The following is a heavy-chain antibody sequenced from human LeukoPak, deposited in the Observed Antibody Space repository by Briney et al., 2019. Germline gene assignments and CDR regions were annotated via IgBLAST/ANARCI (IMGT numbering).Heavy chain of an antibody. J-gene: IGHJ5*02. CDR2: INPYTGGA. CDR3: TRDRLGGSGWFDP. CDR1: GFTFTGYN. D-gene: IGHD3-16*01. Sequence: ASVKVSCKASGFTFTGYNIHWVRQAPGQGLEWLGWINPYTGGASYAQKFQGRVTMTRDTSISTAYMELSGVRSDDTAVFYCTRDRLGGSGWFDPWGQGTLVTVSS. V-gene: IGHV1-2*02.